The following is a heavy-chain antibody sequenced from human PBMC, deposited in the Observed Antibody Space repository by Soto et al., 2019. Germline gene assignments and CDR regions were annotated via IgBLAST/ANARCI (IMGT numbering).Heavy chain of an antibody. D-gene: IGHD3-3*01. CDR3: AAVTGLLQYFSI. CDR2: FDPEDGST. V-gene: IGHV1-24*01. Sequence: ASVQVSCKVSGSTLTQLSFHWVRQAPGKGLEWMGGFDPEDGSTISVQRFHGRLTMTEDTSTDTAYMDLSSLRSEDTAVYYCAAVTGLLQYFSIRGEGSLATVSS. J-gene: IGHJ4*02. CDR1: GSTLTQLS.